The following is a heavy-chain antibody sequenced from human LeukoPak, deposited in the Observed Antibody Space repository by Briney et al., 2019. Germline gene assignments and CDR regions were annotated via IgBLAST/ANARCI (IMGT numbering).Heavy chain of an antibody. J-gene: IGHJ4*02. CDR2: ISGSGGST. V-gene: IGHV3-23*01. Sequence: GGSLRLSCAASGFTFSSYAMSWVRQAPGKGLEWVSAISGSGGSTYYADSVKGRFTISRDNSKNTLYLRMNSLRAEDTAVYYCAKDPNYDFWSGYEYYFDYWGQGTLVTVSS. CDR1: GFTFSSYA. CDR3: AKDPNYDFWSGYEYYFDY. D-gene: IGHD3-3*01.